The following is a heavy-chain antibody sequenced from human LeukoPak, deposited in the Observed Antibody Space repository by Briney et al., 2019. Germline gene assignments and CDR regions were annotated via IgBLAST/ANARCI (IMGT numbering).Heavy chain of an antibody. V-gene: IGHV1-2*02. CDR2: INPNSGGT. Sequence: GASVKVSCKASGYTFTSYGISWVRQAPGQGLEWMGWINPNSGGTNYAQKFQGRVTMTRDTSISTAYMELSSLRSDDTTVYYCARRRVYDILTSYAFDIWGQGTMVTVSS. J-gene: IGHJ3*02. CDR3: ARRRVYDILTSYAFDI. D-gene: IGHD3-9*01. CDR1: GYTFTSYG.